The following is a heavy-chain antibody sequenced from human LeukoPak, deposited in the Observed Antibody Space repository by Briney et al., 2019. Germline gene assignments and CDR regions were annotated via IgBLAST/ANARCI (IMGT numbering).Heavy chain of an antibody. CDR2: IYYSGST. V-gene: IGHV4-59*08. CDR3: ARHGVLRYLSTDAFDI. D-gene: IGHD3-9*01. J-gene: IGHJ3*02. Sequence: SETLSLTCTVSGGSISSYYWSWIRQPPGKGLEWIGYIYYSGSTNYNPSLKSRVTISVDTSKNQFSLKLSSVTAADTAVYYCARHGVLRYLSTDAFDIWGQGTMVTVSS. CDR1: GGSISSYY.